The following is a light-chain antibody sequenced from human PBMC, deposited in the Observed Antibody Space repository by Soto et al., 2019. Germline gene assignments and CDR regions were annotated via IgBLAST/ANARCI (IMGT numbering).Light chain of an antibody. V-gene: IGLV6-57*04. CDR3: QSDDGINVV. J-gene: IGLJ2*01. CDR1: SGSIASNY. CDR2: EGN. Sequence: NFMLTQPHSVSESPGKTVTISCTRSSGSIASNYVQWYQQRPGSAHTAVIYEGNQRPSGVPDRFSGSIDSSSNSASLTISGLKTEYEADYYCQSDDGINVVFGGGTKVTVL.